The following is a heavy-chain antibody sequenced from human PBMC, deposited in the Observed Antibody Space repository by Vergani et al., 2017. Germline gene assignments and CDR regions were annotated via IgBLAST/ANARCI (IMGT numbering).Heavy chain of an antibody. J-gene: IGHJ3*02. D-gene: IGHD5-24*01. CDR3: ARCGPRWLQPSAGDAFDI. V-gene: IGHV1-69*01. CDR2: IIPIFGTA. CDR1: GGTFSSYA. Sequence: QVQLVQSGAEVKKPGSSVKVSCKASGGTFSSYAISWVRQAPGQGLEWMGGIIPIFGTANYAQKFQGRVTITADESTSTAYMELSSLRSEDTAVYYCARCGPRWLQPSAGDAFDIWGQGTMVTVSS.